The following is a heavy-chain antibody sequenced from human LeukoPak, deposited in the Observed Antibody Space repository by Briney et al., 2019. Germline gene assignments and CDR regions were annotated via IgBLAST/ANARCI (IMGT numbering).Heavy chain of an antibody. Sequence: GGSLRPSCAASGFTFSSYGMHWVRQAPGKGLEWVAVIWYDGSNKYYADSVKGRFTISRDNSKNTLYLQMNSLRAEDTAVYYCARDLGQQLVRGFDYWGQGTLVTVSS. V-gene: IGHV3-33*01. J-gene: IGHJ4*02. D-gene: IGHD6-13*01. CDR3: ARDLGQQLVRGFDY. CDR2: IWYDGSNK. CDR1: GFTFSSYG.